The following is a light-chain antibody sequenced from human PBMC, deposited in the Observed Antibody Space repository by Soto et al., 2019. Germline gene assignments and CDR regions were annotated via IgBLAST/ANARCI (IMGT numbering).Light chain of an antibody. CDR3: SSYTSSSTQV. J-gene: IGLJ1*01. V-gene: IGLV2-14*01. Sequence: QSALTQPASVSGSPGQSITISCTGTSSDVGGYNFVSWYQHHPGKAPKLMIYEVSNRPSGVSNRFSGSKSVNTASLTISGLQAEDEADYYCSSYTSSSTQVFGTGTKLTVL. CDR1: SSDVGGYNF. CDR2: EVS.